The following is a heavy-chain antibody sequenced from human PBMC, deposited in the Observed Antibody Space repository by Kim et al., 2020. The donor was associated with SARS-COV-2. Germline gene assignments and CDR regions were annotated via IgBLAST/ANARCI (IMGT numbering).Heavy chain of an antibody. D-gene: IGHD3-22*01. J-gene: IGHJ4*02. V-gene: IGHV5-10-1*01. Sequence: GESLKISCKGSGYSFTSYWISWVRQMPGKGLEWMGRIDPSDSYTNYSPSFQGHVTISSDKSIITAYLQWSSLKASDTAMYYCARADREDDSSGYYYFDYWGQGTLVTVSS. CDR2: IDPSDSYT. CDR3: ARADREDDSSGYYYFDY. CDR1: GYSFTSYW.